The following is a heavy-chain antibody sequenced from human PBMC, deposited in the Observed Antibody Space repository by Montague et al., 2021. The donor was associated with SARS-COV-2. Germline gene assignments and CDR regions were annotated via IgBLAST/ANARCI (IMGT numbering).Heavy chain of an antibody. V-gene: IGHV1-8*01. J-gene: IGHJ6*02. Sequence: SVKVSCKASGYTFTNYDINWVRQAPGQGLEWMGWTNPNNDNRGYTQKFEGRVTMTRNTSISTAYMELSSLRSEDTAVYYCARAEYCSGGSCGYYYYGMDVWGQGTSVTVSS. CDR2: TNPNNDNR. CDR1: GYTFTNYD. D-gene: IGHD2-15*01. CDR3: ARAEYCSGGSCGYYYYGMDV.